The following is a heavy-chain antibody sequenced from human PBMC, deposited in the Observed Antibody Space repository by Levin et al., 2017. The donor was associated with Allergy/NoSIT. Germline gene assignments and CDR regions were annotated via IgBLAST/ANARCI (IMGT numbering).Heavy chain of an antibody. CDR1: GFSLTTSGVT. D-gene: IGHD3-10*01. J-gene: IGHJ3*01. CDR2: IYWYGDK. CDR3: AHTQVIRGNHDGLDV. V-gene: IGHV2-5*01. Sequence: SGPTLVKPTQTLTLTCAFSGFSLTTSGVTVAWIRQPPGKALEWLAVIYWYGDKRYSPSLKNRLSITEDTSNNRVVLTMTNMDPVDTATYYCAHTQVIRGNHDGLDVWGQGTLVTVSS.